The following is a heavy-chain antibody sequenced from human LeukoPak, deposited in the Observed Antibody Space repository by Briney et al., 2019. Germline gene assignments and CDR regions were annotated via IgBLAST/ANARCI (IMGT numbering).Heavy chain of an antibody. V-gene: IGHV4-59*08. D-gene: IGHD3-3*02. CDR1: GGSISSYY. CDR2: IYYSGST. J-gene: IGHJ4*02. CDR3: ARHDSIFGVVIYDY. Sequence: SETLSLTCTVSGGSISSYYWSWIRQPPGKGLEWIGYIYYSGSTNYNPSLQSRVTISVDTSKNQFSLKLSSVTAADTAVYYCARHDSIFGVVIYDYWGQGTLVTVSS.